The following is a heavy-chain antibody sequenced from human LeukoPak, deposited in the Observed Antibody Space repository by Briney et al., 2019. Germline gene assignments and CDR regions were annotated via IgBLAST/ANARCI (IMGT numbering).Heavy chain of an antibody. CDR3: ARAGRYFDWFLDY. V-gene: IGHV4-30-4*01. CDR2: IYYSGST. D-gene: IGHD3-9*01. J-gene: IGHJ4*02. Sequence: SETLSLTCTVSGGSISSGDYYWSWIRQPPGEGLEWIGYIYYSGSTYYNPSLKSRVTISVDTSKNQFSLKLSSVTAADTAVYYCARAGRYFDWFLDYWGQGTLVTVSS. CDR1: GGSISSGDYY.